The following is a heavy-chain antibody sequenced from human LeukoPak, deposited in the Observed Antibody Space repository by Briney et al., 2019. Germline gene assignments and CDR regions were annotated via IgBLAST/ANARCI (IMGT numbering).Heavy chain of an antibody. CDR2: MNPNSGNT. J-gene: IGHJ5*02. CDR1: GYTFTSYD. Sequence: ASVKVSCKASGYTFTSYDINSVRQATGQGLEWMGWMNPNSGNTGYAQKFQGRVTLTRNTSISTAYMELSSLRSEDTAVYYCARAPTYDFWSGYYTRYHWFDPWGQGTLVTVSS. D-gene: IGHD3-3*01. CDR3: ARAPTYDFWSGYYTRYHWFDP. V-gene: IGHV1-8*01.